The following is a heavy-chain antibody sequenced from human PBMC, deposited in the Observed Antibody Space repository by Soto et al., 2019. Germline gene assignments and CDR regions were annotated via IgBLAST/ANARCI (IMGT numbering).Heavy chain of an antibody. CDR3: ARDVGIAAADYYYYGMDV. Sequence: TLSLTCAIXGDSVSSNSAAWNWIRQSPSRGLEWLGRTYYRSKWYNDYAVSVKSRITINPDTSKNQFSLQLNSVTPEDTAVYYCARDVGIAAADYYYYGMDVWGQGTTVTVSS. CDR1: GDSVSSNSAA. V-gene: IGHV6-1*01. J-gene: IGHJ6*02. CDR2: TYYRSKWYN. D-gene: IGHD6-13*01.